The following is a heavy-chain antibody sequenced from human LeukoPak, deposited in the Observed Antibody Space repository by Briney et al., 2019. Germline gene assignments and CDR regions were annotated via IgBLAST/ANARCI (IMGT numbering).Heavy chain of an antibody. V-gene: IGHV7-4-1*02. CDR1: GYTFTSYG. CDR3: ARDRAYSSTAGPPTDY. D-gene: IGHD6-13*01. Sequence: ASVKVSCKASGYTFTSYGISWVRQAPGQGLEWMGWINTNTGNPTYAQGFTGRFVFSLDTSVSTAYLQISSLKAEDTAVYYCARDRAYSSTAGPPTDYWGQGTLVTVSS. CDR2: INTNTGNP. J-gene: IGHJ4*02.